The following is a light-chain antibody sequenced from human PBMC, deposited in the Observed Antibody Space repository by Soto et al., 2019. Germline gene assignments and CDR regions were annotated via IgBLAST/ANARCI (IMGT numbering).Light chain of an antibody. CDR3: QQYSNWPPLT. J-gene: IGKJ4*01. CDR2: GAS. V-gene: IGKV3-15*01. CDR1: QSISSN. Sequence: EIVMTQSPATLSVSQGERATLSCRASQSISSNLAWYQQKPGQPPRLLIYGASTRATGIPARFSGSGSGTEFTLTISSLQSEDFAVYYCQQYSNWPPLTFGGGTQVDIK.